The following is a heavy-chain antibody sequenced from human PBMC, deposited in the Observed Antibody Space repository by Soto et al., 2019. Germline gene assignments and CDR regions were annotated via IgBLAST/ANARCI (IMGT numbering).Heavy chain of an antibody. CDR1: GASVSTFY. CDR3: VRVIANGFCSGGDCYSSEYLQT. Sequence: KQSQTLSLTCSVSGASVSTFYWTWIRQPPGKGLEWIGYISYSGSPNYNPSLKSRVTISIDTSKNQFYLTVKSVTAADTAVYYCVRVIANGFCSGGDCYSSEYLQTWGQGTLVTVSS. J-gene: IGHJ1*01. D-gene: IGHD2-15*01. CDR2: ISYSGSP. V-gene: IGHV4-59*02.